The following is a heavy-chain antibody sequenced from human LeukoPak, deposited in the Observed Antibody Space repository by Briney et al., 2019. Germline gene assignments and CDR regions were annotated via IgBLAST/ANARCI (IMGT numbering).Heavy chain of an antibody. CDR1: GFTVSSNY. J-gene: IGHJ6*03. CDR2: IYSGGST. D-gene: IGHD4-17*01. CDR3: ARGVTTTRYCYYYMDV. Sequence: PGGSLRLSCAASGFTVSSNYMSWVRQAPGKGLEWVSVIYSGGSTYYADSVKGRFTISRDNSKNTLYLQMNSLRAEDTAVYYCARGVTTTRYCYYYMDVWGKGTTVTISS. V-gene: IGHV3-53*01.